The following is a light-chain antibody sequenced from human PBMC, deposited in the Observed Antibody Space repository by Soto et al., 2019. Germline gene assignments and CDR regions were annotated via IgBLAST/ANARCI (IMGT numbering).Light chain of an antibody. CDR3: AAWDDSRNAYV. CDR2: GNP. Sequence: QSVLTQPPSASGTPGQRVTISCSGRTSNLGTNTGNWYQHLPGTAPKLLVYGNPQRPSGVPDRFSGSKSGTSASLAISGLQSEDEDDYYCAAWDDSRNAYVFGTGTKVTVL. J-gene: IGLJ1*01. V-gene: IGLV1-44*01. CDR1: TSNLGTNT.